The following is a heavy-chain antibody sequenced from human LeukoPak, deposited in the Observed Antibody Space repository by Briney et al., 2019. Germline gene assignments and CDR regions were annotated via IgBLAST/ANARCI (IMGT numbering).Heavy chain of an antibody. J-gene: IGHJ4*02. CDR1: GFTFSSYS. Sequence: GGSLRLSCAASGFTFSSYSMSWVRQAPGKGLEWVAVISYDGSNKYYADSVKGRFTISRDNSKNTLYLQMNSLRAEDTAVYYCAKDKGLLWFGELPVWGQGTLVTVSS. CDR3: AKDKGLLWFGELPV. D-gene: IGHD3-10*01. V-gene: IGHV3-30*18. CDR2: ISYDGSNK.